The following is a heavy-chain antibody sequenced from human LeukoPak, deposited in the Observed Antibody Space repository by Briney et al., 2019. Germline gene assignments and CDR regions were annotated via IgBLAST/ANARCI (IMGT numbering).Heavy chain of an antibody. CDR2: IVSSGSTI. V-gene: IGHV3-48*03. CDR1: GFSFSTYE. J-gene: IGHJ3*02. Sequence: GGSLRLSCAASGFSFSTYEMNWVRQAPGKGLEWVSYIVSSGSTIYYADSVKGRFTISRDNAKNSLFLQMNSLRAEDTAIYYCARGGYCSGGICYYLNAFDIWGQGTKVTASS. D-gene: IGHD2-15*01. CDR3: ARGGYCSGGICYYLNAFDI.